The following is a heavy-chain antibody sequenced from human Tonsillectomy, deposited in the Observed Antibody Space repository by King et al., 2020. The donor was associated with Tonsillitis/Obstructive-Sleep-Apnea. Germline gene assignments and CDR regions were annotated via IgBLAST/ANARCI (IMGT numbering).Heavy chain of an antibody. Sequence: VQLQQWGAGLLKPSETLSLTCAVYGGSFSGYYWSWIRQPPGKGLEWIGEINHSGSTNYNPSLKSRVTISVDTSKPQFSLKLSSLTAADTAVYYCARGTRDCSSTSCYASWFDPWGQGTLVTVSS. V-gene: IGHV4-34*01. CDR2: INHSGST. J-gene: IGHJ5*02. D-gene: IGHD2-2*01. CDR3: ARGTRDCSSTSCYASWFDP. CDR1: GGSFSGYY.